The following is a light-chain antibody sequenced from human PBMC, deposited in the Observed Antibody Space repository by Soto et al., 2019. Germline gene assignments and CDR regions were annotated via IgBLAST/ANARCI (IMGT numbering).Light chain of an antibody. Sequence: QSVLPQPPSASGTPGQRVTISCAGSSSNIVSNTVNWYQQLPGTAHKLLIYRHNQRPPGVPDRFSGSKSGTSASLAISGPQAGDASGYYCAAWDDRLNVVVFGRGTKLTVL. CDR1: SSNIVSNT. CDR2: RHN. J-gene: IGLJ2*01. CDR3: AAWDDRLNVVV. V-gene: IGLV1-44*01.